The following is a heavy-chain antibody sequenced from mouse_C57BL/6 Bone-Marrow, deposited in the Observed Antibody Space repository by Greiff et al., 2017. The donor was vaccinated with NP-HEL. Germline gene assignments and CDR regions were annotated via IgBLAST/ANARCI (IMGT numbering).Heavy chain of an antibody. CDR3: ARFYYYGDYFDY. Sequence: VQLQQPGAELVKPGASVKLSCKASGYTFTSYWMHWVKQRPGQGLEWIGMIHPNSGSTNYNEKFKSKATLTVDKSSSTAYMQLSSLTSEDSAVYYCARFYYYGDYFDYWGQGTTLTVSS. CDR2: IHPNSGST. D-gene: IGHD1-1*01. CDR1: GYTFTSYW. V-gene: IGHV1-64*01. J-gene: IGHJ2*01.